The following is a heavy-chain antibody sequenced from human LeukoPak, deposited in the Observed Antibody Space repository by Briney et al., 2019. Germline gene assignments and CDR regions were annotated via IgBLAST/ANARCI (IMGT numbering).Heavy chain of an antibody. Sequence: GASVKVSCKASGYTFTTYYMHWVRQAPGQGLEWMGIINPGGCSTSYAQKFQGRVTMTRDTSTNTVYMELSSLRSEDTAVYYCARGGTYYYDSMAYWGQGTLVTVSS. D-gene: IGHD3-22*01. CDR2: INPGGCST. J-gene: IGHJ4*02. CDR3: ARGGTYYYDSMAY. V-gene: IGHV1-46*01. CDR1: GYTFTTYY.